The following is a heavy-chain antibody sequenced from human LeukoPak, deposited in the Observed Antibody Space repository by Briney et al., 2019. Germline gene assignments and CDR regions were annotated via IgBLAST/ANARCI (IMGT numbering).Heavy chain of an antibody. CDR3: ARDRVNWSYLSSVDY. CDR1: GFTFSSYG. CDR2: ISGSGGST. Sequence: GGSLRLSCAASGFTFSSYGMSWVRQAPGKGLEWVSAISGSGGSTYYADSVKGRFTISRDNAKNSLYLLMNSLRAEDTAVYYCARDRVNWSYLSSVDYWGQGTLVTVSS. J-gene: IGHJ4*02. D-gene: IGHD1-7*01. V-gene: IGHV3-23*01.